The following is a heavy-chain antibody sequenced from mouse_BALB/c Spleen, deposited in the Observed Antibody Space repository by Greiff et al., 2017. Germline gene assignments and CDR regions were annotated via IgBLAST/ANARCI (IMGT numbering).Heavy chain of an antibody. CDR3: ARGGYYGSSYPYYYAMDY. CDR2: ISDGGSYT. V-gene: IGHV5-4*02. D-gene: IGHD1-1*01. Sequence: EVMLVESGGGLVKPGGSLKLSCAASGFTFSDYYMYWVRQTPEKRLEWVATISDGGSYTYYPDSVKGRFTISRDNAKNNLYLQMSSLKSEDTAMYYCARGGYYGSSYPYYYAMDYWGQGTSVTVSS. J-gene: IGHJ4*01. CDR1: GFTFSDYY.